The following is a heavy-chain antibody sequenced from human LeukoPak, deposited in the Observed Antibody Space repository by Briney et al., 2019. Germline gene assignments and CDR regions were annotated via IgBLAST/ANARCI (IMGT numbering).Heavy chain of an antibody. J-gene: IGHJ6*03. Sequence: SETLSLTCTVSGGSISSYYWSWIRQPAGKGLEWIGRIYTSGSTNYNPSLKSRVAMSVDTSKNQFSLKLSSVTVADTAVYYCARGTYDYIWGSYRPYYYYMDVWGKGTTVTVSS. CDR1: GGSISSYY. D-gene: IGHD3-16*02. CDR3: ARGTYDYIWGSYRPYYYYMDV. V-gene: IGHV4-4*07. CDR2: IYTSGST.